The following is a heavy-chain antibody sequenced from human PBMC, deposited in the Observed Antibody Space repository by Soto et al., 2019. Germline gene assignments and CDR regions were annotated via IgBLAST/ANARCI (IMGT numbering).Heavy chain of an antibody. CDR3: ARERRFSYGLGRGHPFDS. D-gene: IGHD5-18*01. Sequence: QVHLVQSGTEVKKPGSSVTVSCKASGGTFRNYATNWLRQVPGQGLEWMGSIIPMFDTPNYGQKFQGRVTITADDSTSTVYMELSSLRSDDTAVYYCARERRFSYGLGRGHPFDSWGQGTLVTVSS. CDR2: IIPMFDTP. V-gene: IGHV1-69*18. CDR1: GGTFRNYA. J-gene: IGHJ5*01.